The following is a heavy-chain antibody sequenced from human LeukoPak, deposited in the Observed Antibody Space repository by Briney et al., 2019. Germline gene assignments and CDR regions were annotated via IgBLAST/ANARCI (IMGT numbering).Heavy chain of an antibody. V-gene: IGHV5-51*01. D-gene: IGHD6-19*01. CDR2: IYPGDSDT. CDR3: ARRATGYRSGWYPHYGMDV. Sequence: GESLKISCKGSGYSFTSYWIGWVRQMPGKGLEWMGIIYPGDSDTRYSPSFQGQVTISADKSISTAYLQWSSLKASDTAMYYCARRATGYRSGWYPHYGMDVWGQGTTVTVSS. CDR1: GYSFTSYW. J-gene: IGHJ6*02.